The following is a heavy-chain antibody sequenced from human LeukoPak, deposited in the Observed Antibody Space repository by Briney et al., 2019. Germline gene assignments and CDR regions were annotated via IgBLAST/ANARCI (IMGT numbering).Heavy chain of an antibody. D-gene: IGHD3-10*01. J-gene: IGHJ4*02. V-gene: IGHV4-31*03. CDR1: GGSISSGGYY. Sequence: PSQTLSLTCTVPGGSISSGGYYWSWIRQHPGKGLEWIGYIYYSGSTYYNPSLKSRVTISVDTSKNQFSLKLSSVTAADTAVYYCARDLRLGELSYFDYWGQGTLVTVSS. CDR3: ARDLRLGELSYFDY. CDR2: IYYSGST.